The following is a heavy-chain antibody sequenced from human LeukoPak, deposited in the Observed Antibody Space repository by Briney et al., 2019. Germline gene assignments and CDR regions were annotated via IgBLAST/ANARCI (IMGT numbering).Heavy chain of an antibody. D-gene: IGHD6-19*01. J-gene: IGHJ6*02. CDR1: GFPFSTYL. Sequence: GGSLRLSCAASGFPFSTYLMTWVRQAPGKGLEWVANIKQDGTEKYYVDSVKGRFSISRDNANNSLYLQMNSLRAEDTAVYYCAKGIAVAGTDGSVSYYYYGMDVWGQGTTVTVSS. CDR2: IKQDGTEK. CDR3: AKGIAVAGTDGSVSYYYYGMDV. V-gene: IGHV3-7*01.